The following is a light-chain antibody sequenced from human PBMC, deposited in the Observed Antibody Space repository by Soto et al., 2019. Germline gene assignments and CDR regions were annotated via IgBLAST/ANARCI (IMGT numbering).Light chain of an antibody. CDR1: QSVSSSY. CDR2: GAS. J-gene: IGKJ1*01. V-gene: IGKV3-20*01. Sequence: DIVLTQSPGTLSLSPGERATLSCRASQSVSSSYLAWYHQKPGQAPRLLIYGASSRANGIPDRFSGIVSGTDFTLTISRLETADFAVYYCQQYGSSPPWTFGQGTKVDI. CDR3: QQYGSSPPWT.